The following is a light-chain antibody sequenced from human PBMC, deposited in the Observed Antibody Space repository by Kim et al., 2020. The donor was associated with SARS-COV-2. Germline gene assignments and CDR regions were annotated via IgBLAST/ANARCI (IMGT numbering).Light chain of an antibody. CDR3: QQRSYWPRT. CDR1: QSVTSY. J-gene: IGKJ2*01. CDR2: DAS. V-gene: IGKV3-11*01. Sequence: EIVLTQSPATLSLSPGERATLSCRASQSVTSYLAWYQQKPGQAPRLLIYDASNRATGIPGRFSGSGSGTDFTLTISSLEPEDFAVYYCQQRSYWPRTFGQGTKLEI.